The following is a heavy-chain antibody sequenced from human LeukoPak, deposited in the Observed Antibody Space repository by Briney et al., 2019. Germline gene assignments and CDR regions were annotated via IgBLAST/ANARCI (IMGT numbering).Heavy chain of an antibody. CDR3: ARVRSGSLDY. J-gene: IGHJ4*02. CDR1: GFTFSDRY. Sequence: PGGSLRLSCAASGFTFSDRYMDWVRQAPGKGLEWVGRTRNKANSYTTEYAASVKGRFTISRDDSKNSLYLQMNSLKTEDTAVYYCARVRSGSLDYWGQGTLVTVPS. CDR2: TRNKANSYTT. V-gene: IGHV3-72*01. D-gene: IGHD1-26*01.